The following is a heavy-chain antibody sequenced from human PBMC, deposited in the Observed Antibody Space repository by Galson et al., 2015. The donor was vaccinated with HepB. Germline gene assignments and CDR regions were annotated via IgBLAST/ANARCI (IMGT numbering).Heavy chain of an antibody. D-gene: IGHD6-6*01. CDR3: AKVGRPDAFDI. J-gene: IGHJ3*02. Sequence: SLRLSCAASGFTFDDYAMHWVRQAPGKGLEWVSGISWNSGSIGYADSVKGRFTISRDNAKNSLYLQMNSLRAEDTALYYCAKVGRPDAFDIWGQGTMVTVSS. CDR1: GFTFDDYA. CDR2: ISWNSGSI. V-gene: IGHV3-9*01.